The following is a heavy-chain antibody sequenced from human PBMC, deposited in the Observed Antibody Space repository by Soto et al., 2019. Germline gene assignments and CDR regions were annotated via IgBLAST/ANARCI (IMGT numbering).Heavy chain of an antibody. V-gene: IGHV3-7*01. CDR3: AKDTYYHDTTGYYVFDY. D-gene: IGHD3-22*01. CDR1: GFTFSSYA. Sequence: GGSLRLSCAASGFTFSSYAMSWARQAPGKGLEWVASIRQDGNKEYSVDSVKGRFTISRDNAKNSLYLQMSSLGAEDTAVYYCAKDTYYHDTTGYYVFDYWGQGTLDTLSS. CDR2: IRQDGNKE. J-gene: IGHJ4*02.